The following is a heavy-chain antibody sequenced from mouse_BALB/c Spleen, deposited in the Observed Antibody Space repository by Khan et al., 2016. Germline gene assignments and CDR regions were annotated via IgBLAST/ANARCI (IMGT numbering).Heavy chain of an antibody. CDR2: IYPGDGDT. Sequence: QVQLQQSGAELARPGASVKLSCKASGYTFTSYWMQWVKQRPGQGLEWIGAIYPGDGDTRYTQKFKGKATLTADKSSSTAYMQLSSLASEDSAVYYCARRGMITTYAMDCWGEETSVTVSS. V-gene: IGHV1-87*01. CDR1: GYTFTSYW. D-gene: IGHD2-4*01. J-gene: IGHJ4*01. CDR3: ARRGMITTYAMDC.